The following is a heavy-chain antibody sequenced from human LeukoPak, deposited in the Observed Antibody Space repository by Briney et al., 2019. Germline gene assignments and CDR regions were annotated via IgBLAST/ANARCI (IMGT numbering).Heavy chain of an antibody. J-gene: IGHJ4*02. CDR1: GFTFSSYA. Sequence: SGGSLRLSCAASGFTFSSYAMSWVRQAPGKGLEWVSVISGSGGSTYYADSVKGRFTISRDNSKNTLNLQLNSLRAEDTAVYYCATGWVNPYYFDYWGQGALVTVSS. D-gene: IGHD4-23*01. CDR3: ATGWVNPYYFDY. V-gene: IGHV3-23*01. CDR2: ISGSGGST.